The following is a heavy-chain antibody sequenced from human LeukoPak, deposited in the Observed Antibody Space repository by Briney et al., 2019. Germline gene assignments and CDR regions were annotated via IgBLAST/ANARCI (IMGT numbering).Heavy chain of an antibody. V-gene: IGHV4-61*02. Sequence: SETLSLTCTVSGGSISSGSYYWSWIQQPAGKGLESVVRLYTSGSTNYNPSLKTRVTMSVDTSKNQFSLNLSSVTSADTAVYYCATRPYDILTGYLDAFDIWGQGTMVTVSS. CDR1: GGSISSGSYY. J-gene: IGHJ3*02. D-gene: IGHD3-9*01. CDR3: ATRPYDILTGYLDAFDI. CDR2: LYTSGST.